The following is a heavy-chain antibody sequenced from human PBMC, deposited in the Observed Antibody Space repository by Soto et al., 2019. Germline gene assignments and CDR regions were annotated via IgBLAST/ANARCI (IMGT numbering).Heavy chain of an antibody. J-gene: IGHJ4*02. D-gene: IGHD2-21*02. CDR1: GFTFGDYA. CDR3: TRDRGGYCGGDCYEIDY. CDR2: IRSKADGGTT. V-gene: IGHV3-49*03. Sequence: GGSLRLSCTASGFTFGDYAMSWFRQAPGTGLEWVGFIRSKADGGTTEYAASVKGRFTISRDDSKSIAYLQMNSLKTEDTAVYYCTRDRGGYCGGDCYEIDYWGQGTLVTVSS.